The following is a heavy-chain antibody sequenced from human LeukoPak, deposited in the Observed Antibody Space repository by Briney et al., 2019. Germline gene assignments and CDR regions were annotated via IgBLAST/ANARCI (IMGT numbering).Heavy chain of an antibody. J-gene: IGHJ5*02. CDR1: GGSISSSSYY. CDR3: ARHFWRATAFDP. D-gene: IGHD3-3*01. Sequence: SETLSLTCTVSGGSISSSSYYWGWIRQPPGKGLEWIGRIYYGGSTYYNPSLKSRVTISVDTSKNQFSLKLSSVTAADTAVYYCARHFWRATAFDPWGQGTLVTVSS. V-gene: IGHV4-39*01. CDR2: IYYGGST.